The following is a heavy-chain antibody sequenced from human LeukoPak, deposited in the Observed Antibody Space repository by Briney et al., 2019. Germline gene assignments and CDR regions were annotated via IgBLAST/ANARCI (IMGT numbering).Heavy chain of an antibody. J-gene: IGHJ4*02. CDR1: GDTFSSYP. CDR3: ARDKERGARPGRFHY. V-gene: IGHV1-69*01. D-gene: IGHD1-26*01. Sequence: SVKVSCKTSGDTFSSYPISWVRQAPGEGLEWVGGIVPIFGKPTYAERFQGRVTITADESTSTADMELNGLTSDDTALYYCARDKERGARPGRFHYWGQGTPVTVSS. CDR2: IVPIFGKP.